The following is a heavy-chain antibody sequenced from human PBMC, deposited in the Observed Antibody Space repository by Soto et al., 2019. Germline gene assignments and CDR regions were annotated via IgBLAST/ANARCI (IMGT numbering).Heavy chain of an antibody. CDR3: ARGITMVRGVSPANDAFDI. CDR1: GGTFSSYA. D-gene: IGHD3-10*01. CDR2: IIPIFGTA. J-gene: IGHJ3*02. Sequence: SVKVSCKASGGTFSSYAISWVRQAPGQGLEWLGGIIPIFGTANYAQKFQGRVTITADESTSTAYMELSSLRSEDTAVYYCARGITMVRGVSPANDAFDIWGQGTMVTV. V-gene: IGHV1-69*13.